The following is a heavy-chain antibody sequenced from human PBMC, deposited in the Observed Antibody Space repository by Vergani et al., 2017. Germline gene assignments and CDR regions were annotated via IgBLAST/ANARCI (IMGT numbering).Heavy chain of an antibody. D-gene: IGHD3-22*01. V-gene: IGHV3-21*01. Sequence: EVQLVESGGGLVKPGGSLRLSCAASGFTFSSYSMNWVRQAPGKGLEWVSSISSSSSYIYYADSVKGRFTISRDNAKNSLYLQMNSLRAEDTAVYYCAXDLNYYDSSGYHYYYYYGMDVWGQGTTVTVSS. CDR1: GFTFSSYS. CDR2: ISSSSSYI. CDR3: AXDLNYYDSSGYHYYYYYGMDV. J-gene: IGHJ6*02.